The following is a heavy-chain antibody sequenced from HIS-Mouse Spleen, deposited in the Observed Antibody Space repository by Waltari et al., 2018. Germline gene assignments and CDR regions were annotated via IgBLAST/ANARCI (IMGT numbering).Heavy chain of an antibody. D-gene: IGHD1-26*01. CDR2: INHSVST. V-gene: IGHV4-34*01. Sequence: QVQLQQWVAGLLKPSETLSLTGAVYGGSFSGYSCRWIRQPPGRGLEWIGEINHSVSTKYNPSLKSRVTISVDTSKNQFSLKLSSVTAADTAVYYCARMGPASGSYGDYWGQGTLVTVSS. CDR1: GGSFSGYS. J-gene: IGHJ4*02. CDR3: ARMGPASGSYGDY.